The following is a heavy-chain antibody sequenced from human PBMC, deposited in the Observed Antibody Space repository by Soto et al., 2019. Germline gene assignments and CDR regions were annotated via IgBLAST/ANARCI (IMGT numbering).Heavy chain of an antibody. V-gene: IGHV6-1*01. CDR1: GDSVSSNSAA. J-gene: IGHJ4*02. D-gene: IGHD3-3*01. Sequence: SQTLSLTCAISGDSVSSNSAAWNWIRQSPSRGLEWLGRTYYRSKWYNDYAVTMKSRITINPDTSKKQFSLQQNAVTPYDTEVYYCTRTGYDFWNGYYPHYFDYWGQGTLVTVSS. CDR2: TYYRSKWYN. CDR3: TRTGYDFWNGYYPHYFDY.